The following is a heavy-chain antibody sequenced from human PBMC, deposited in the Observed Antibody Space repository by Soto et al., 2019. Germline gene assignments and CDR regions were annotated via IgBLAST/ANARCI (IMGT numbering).Heavy chain of an antibody. CDR3: AKLVIGYCSGNTCDDY. Sequence: VQLLESGGGLIQPGGSLRLSCAASGFTFSYGIHWLRQAPGKSLKWVAYISYDSSNKFYGDSVKGRFTISRDNSKNTQFLKMNSLRAEDTAVYYCAKLVIGYCSGNTCDDYWGQGTLVAVSS. D-gene: IGHD2-15*01. V-gene: IGHV3-30*18. J-gene: IGHJ4*02. CDR2: ISYDSSNK. CDR1: GFTFSYG.